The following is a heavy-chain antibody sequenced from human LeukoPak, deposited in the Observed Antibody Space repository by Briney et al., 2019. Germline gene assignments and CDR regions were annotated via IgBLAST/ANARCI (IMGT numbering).Heavy chain of an antibody. CDR1: GFTVSSNY. Sequence: QPGGSLRLSCAASGFTVSSNYMSWVRQAPGKGLEWVSVIYSGGSTYYADSVKGRFTISRDNSKNTLYLQMSSLRAEDTAVYYCARSRMGVTTGYYFDYWGQGTLVTVSS. D-gene: IGHD4-17*01. CDR2: IYSGGST. V-gene: IGHV3-66*01. J-gene: IGHJ4*02. CDR3: ARSRMGVTTGYYFDY.